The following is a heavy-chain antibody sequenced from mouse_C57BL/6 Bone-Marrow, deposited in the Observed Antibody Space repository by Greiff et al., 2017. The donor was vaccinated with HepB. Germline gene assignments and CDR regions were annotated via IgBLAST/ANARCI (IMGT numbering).Heavy chain of an antibody. V-gene: IGHV1-85*01. CDR2: IYPRDGST. CDR1: GYTFTSYD. J-gene: IGHJ4*01. CDR3: ARSGDGSSYAMDY. D-gene: IGHD1-1*01. Sequence: QVHVKQSGPELVKPGASVKLSCKASGYTFTSYDINWVKQRPGQGLEWIGWIYPRDGSTKYNEKFKGKATLTVDTSSSTAYMELHSLTSEDSAVYFCARSGDGSSYAMDYWGQGTSVTVSS.